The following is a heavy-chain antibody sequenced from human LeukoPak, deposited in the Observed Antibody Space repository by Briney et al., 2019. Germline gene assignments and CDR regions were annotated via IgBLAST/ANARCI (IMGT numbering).Heavy chain of an antibody. V-gene: IGHV4-30-4*01. J-gene: IGHJ5*02. D-gene: IGHD2-2*02. CDR1: GGSISSGDYY. CDR3: ARGGIVVVPAAISWFDP. Sequence: PSETLSLTCTVSGGSISSGDYYWSWIRQPPGKGLGWIVYIYYSGSTYYNPSLKSRVTISVDTSKNQFSLKLSSVTAADTAVYYCARGGIVVVPAAISWFDPWGQGTLVTVSS. CDR2: IYYSGST.